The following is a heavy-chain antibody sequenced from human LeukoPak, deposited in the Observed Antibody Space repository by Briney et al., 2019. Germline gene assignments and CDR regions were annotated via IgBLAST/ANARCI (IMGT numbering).Heavy chain of an antibody. Sequence: ASVKVSCKASGYTFTSYGISWVRQAPGQGLEWMGWISAYNGNTNYAQKLQGRVTMTTDTSTSTAYMELRSLRSDDTAVYYCARAGYYPIIVVVPAAIDYYYMDVWGKGTTVTVSS. V-gene: IGHV1-18*01. CDR3: ARAGYYPIIVVVPAAIDYYYMDV. D-gene: IGHD2-2*02. CDR1: GYTFTSYG. J-gene: IGHJ6*03. CDR2: ISAYNGNT.